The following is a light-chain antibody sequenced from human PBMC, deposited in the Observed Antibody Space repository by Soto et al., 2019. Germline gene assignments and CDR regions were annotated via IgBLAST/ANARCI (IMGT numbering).Light chain of an antibody. CDR3: QESYSTPRWT. J-gene: IGKJ1*01. Sequence: DIPMTQSPSFLYASGGERVTITCRASQGIRNDLGWYQQKPRKAPKLLIYAASTLQSGVPSRFSGSGSGTEYTLTISSLQPEDFATYYCQESYSTPRWTFGQGTKVDIK. CDR1: QGIRND. V-gene: IGKV1-39*01. CDR2: AAS.